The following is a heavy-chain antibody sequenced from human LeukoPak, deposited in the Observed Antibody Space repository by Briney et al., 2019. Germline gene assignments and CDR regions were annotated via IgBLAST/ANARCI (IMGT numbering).Heavy chain of an antibody. CDR1: GFTFSSYW. CDR2: ISGSGGST. D-gene: IGHD2-2*01. Sequence: PGGSLRLSCAASGFTFSSYWMHWVRQAPGKGLEWVSAISGSGGSTYYADSVKGRFTISRDNSKNTLYLQMNSLRAEDTAVYYCAKDRGFYCSSTSCFFDYWGQGTLVTVSS. J-gene: IGHJ4*02. CDR3: AKDRGFYCSSTSCFFDY. V-gene: IGHV3-23*01.